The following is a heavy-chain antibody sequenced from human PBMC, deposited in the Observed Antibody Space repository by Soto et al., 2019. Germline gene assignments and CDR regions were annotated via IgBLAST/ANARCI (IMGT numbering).Heavy chain of an antibody. D-gene: IGHD1-26*01. Sequence: SDTLSLTCAVYGGSFSGYYWSWVRQPPGKGLEWIGEINHSGSTNYNPPLESRVTISVDTSKNQFSLKLTSVTAADTAVYYCARGTWESRFDPWGQGTLVTVSS. J-gene: IGHJ5*02. CDR3: ARGTWESRFDP. CDR2: INHSGST. V-gene: IGHV4-34*01. CDR1: GGSFSGYY.